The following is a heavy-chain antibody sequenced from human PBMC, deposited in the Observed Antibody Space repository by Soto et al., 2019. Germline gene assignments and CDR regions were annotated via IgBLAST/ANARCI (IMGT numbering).Heavy chain of an antibody. CDR3: SGYIAVAGSYFDY. D-gene: IGHD6-19*01. J-gene: IGHJ4*02. CDR2: IRSKANSYAT. V-gene: IGHV3-73*01. Sequence: GGSLRLSCAASGFTFSGSAMHWVRQASGKGLEWVGRIRSKANSYATAYAASVKGRFTISRDDSKNTAYLQMNSLKTEDTAVYYCSGYIAVAGSYFDYWGQGTLVTVSS. CDR1: GFTFSGSA.